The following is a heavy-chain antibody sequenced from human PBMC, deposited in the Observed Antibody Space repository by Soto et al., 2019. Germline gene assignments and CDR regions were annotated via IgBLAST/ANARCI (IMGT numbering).Heavy chain of an antibody. D-gene: IGHD4-4*01. CDR3: ARVHVGYSIDY. Sequence: EVQLVESGGGLVQPGGSLRLSCAASGFTFSTYSMNWVRQAPGKGLEWVSYISSSSSTIYYADSVKGRFTVSRDNAETSLYLKMNSLRDEDTAVYYCARVHVGYSIDYWGKGTLVTVS. CDR2: ISSSSSTI. V-gene: IGHV3-48*02. J-gene: IGHJ4*02. CDR1: GFTFSTYS.